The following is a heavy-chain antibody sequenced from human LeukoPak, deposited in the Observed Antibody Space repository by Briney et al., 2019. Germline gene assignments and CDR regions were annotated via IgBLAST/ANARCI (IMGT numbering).Heavy chain of an antibody. J-gene: IGHJ4*02. V-gene: IGHV4-39*07. Sequence: SETLSLTCTVSGGSISSSAYHWGWIRQPPGKGLEWIGSIHYSGSTHYNPSLKSRVTISVDTSKNQFSLKLSSVTAADTAVYYCARGKRLELDYWGQGTLVTVSS. CDR3: ARGKRLELDY. CDR1: GGSISSSAYH. CDR2: IHYSGST. D-gene: IGHD5-24*01.